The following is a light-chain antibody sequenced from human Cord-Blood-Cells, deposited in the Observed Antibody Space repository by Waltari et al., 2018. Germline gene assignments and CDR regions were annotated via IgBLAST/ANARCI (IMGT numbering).Light chain of an antibody. J-gene: IGKJ4*01. CDR1: QSVSSSY. CDR3: QKYGSSPLT. CDR2: GAS. V-gene: IGKV3-20*01. Sequence: EIVLTQSPGTLSLSPGERATLSCRASQSVSSSYLAWYQQKPGQAPRLLIYGASSRATGNPDRFSGSGSGTDCTHTISRLEPEDFAVYYCQKYGSSPLTFGGGTKVEIK.